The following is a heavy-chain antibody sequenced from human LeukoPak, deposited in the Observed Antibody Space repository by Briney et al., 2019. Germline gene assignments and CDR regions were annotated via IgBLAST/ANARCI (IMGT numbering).Heavy chain of an antibody. CDR1: GFTXXSYA. CDR2: ISGSGGST. J-gene: IGHJ4*02. V-gene: IGHV3-23*01. Sequence: XXCXXXGFTXXSYAMSWVHQAPGKGLEWVSAISGSGGSTYYADSVKGRFTISRDNSKNTLYLQMNSLRAEDTAVYYCAKNRGYSYGHLDYWGQGTLVTVSS. CDR3: AKNRGYSYGHLDY. D-gene: IGHD5-18*01.